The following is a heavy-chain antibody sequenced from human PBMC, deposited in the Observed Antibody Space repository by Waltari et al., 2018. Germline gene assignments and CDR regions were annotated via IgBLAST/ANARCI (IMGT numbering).Heavy chain of an antibody. CDR3: ATDAGNYVSVYNWFDP. V-gene: IGHV1-69*08. J-gene: IGHJ5*02. CDR2: IIPFLGTA. Sequence: QVQLVQSGAEVKKPGSSVKVSCKASGGTCSSSAISWVRQAPGQGLEWMGRIIPFLGTANYAQKIQGRVTITADKSTSTADMELSSLRSEDTAVYYGATDAGNYVSVYNWFDPWGQGTLVTVSS. D-gene: IGHD1-7*01. CDR1: GGTCSSSA.